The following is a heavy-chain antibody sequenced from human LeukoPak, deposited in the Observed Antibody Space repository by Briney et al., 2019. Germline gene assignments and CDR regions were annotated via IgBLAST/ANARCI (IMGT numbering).Heavy chain of an antibody. CDR2: IIPILGIA. V-gene: IGHV1-69*04. Sequence: ASVKVSCKASGGTFSSCAISWVRQAPGQGLEWMGRIIPILGIANYAQKFQGRVTITADKSTSTAYMELSSLRSEDTAVYYCAKDLHCSGGSCSHYWGQGTLVTVSS. J-gene: IGHJ4*02. CDR1: GGTFSSCA. CDR3: AKDLHCSGGSCSHY. D-gene: IGHD2-15*01.